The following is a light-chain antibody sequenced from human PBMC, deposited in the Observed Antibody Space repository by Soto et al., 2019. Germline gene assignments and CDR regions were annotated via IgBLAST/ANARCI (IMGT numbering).Light chain of an antibody. V-gene: IGKV3-11*01. CDR1: QSVGTY. CDR2: DSP. J-gene: IGKJ4*01. Sequence: EIVLTQSPATLYLSPGERATLSCRASQSVGTYFAWYQQKPGQAPRLLIYDSPNRATGIPARFSGSGSGTDFTLTFSSLEPEDFAVYYCQQRSDWPSTFGGGTKVEIK. CDR3: QQRSDWPST.